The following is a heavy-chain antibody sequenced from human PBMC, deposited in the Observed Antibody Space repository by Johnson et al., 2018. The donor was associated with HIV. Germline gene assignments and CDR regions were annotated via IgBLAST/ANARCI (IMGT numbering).Heavy chain of an antibody. D-gene: IGHD3-22*01. CDR1: GFTFSSYW. CDR3: ARSSGYYWYAFDI. CDR2: ISFDGSNK. J-gene: IGHJ3*02. Sequence: QVQLVESGGGLVQPGGSLRLSCAASGFTFSSYWMSWVRQAPGKGLEWVAVISFDGSNKYYADSVKGLFTISRDNSNNTLYLQMNSLRAEDTAVYYCARSSGYYWYAFDIWGQGTMVTVSS. V-gene: IGHV3-30*03.